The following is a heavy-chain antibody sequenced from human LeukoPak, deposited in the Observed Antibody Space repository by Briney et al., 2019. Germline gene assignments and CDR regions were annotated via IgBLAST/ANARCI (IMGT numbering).Heavy chain of an antibody. CDR3: ASSGYYRQFDY. J-gene: IGHJ4*02. Sequence: PSETLSLTCTVSGGSISGYYWSWIRQPPGKGLEWIGYIYYSGSTNYNPSLKSRVTISLDTSKNHFSLKLSSVTAADTAVYCCASSGYYRQFDYWGQGTLVTVSS. V-gene: IGHV4-59*01. CDR1: GGSISGYY. D-gene: IGHD3-22*01. CDR2: IYYSGST.